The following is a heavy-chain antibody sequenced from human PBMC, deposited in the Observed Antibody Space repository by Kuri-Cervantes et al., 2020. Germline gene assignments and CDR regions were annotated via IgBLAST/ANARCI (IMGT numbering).Heavy chain of an antibody. V-gene: IGHV4-59*01. J-gene: IGHJ4*02. CDR3: AKDRSPTQ. CDR1: GGSINYYY. Sequence: SETLSLTCSVSGGSINYYYWSWIRQPPGKGLEWIGFVYHSGDTNYNPSLKSRVTISVDTSKNQFSLKLTSVTAADTAVYYCAKDRSPTQWGQGTLVTVSS. CDR2: VYHSGDT.